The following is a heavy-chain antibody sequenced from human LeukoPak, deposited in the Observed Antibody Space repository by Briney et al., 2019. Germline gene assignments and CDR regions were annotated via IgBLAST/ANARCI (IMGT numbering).Heavy chain of an antibody. V-gene: IGHV4-59*01. Sequence: SETLSLTCTVSGGSISSYYWSWIRQPPGKGLEWIGYIYYSGSTNYNPSLKSRVTISVDTSKNQFSLKLSSVAAADTAVYYCARWFGELSLFDPWGQGTLVTVSS. CDR3: ARWFGELSLFDP. D-gene: IGHD3-10*01. CDR2: IYYSGST. J-gene: IGHJ5*02. CDR1: GGSISSYY.